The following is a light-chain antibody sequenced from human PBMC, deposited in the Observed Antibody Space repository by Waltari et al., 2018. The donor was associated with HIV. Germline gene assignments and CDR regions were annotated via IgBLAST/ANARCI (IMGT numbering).Light chain of an antibody. CDR2: WAS. CDR3: QQYYSTPRT. J-gene: IGKJ1*01. Sequence: IVMTQPPDSLAVPLGERATITCKSSLSVLYSSNNKNYLAWYQQKPGQPPKLLIYWASTRESGVPDRFSGSGSGTDFTLTISSLQAEDVALYYCQQYYSTPRTFGQGTKVEVK. CDR1: LSVLYSSNNKNY. V-gene: IGKV4-1*01.